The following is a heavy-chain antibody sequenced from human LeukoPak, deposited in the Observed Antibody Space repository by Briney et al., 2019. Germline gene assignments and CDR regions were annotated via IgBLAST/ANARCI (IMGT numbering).Heavy chain of an antibody. D-gene: IGHD3-22*01. CDR3: AREAPITMTGYAFDI. J-gene: IGHJ3*02. CDR2: INPSGGST. CDR1: GYTFTSYY. Sequence: GVSVKVSCKASGYTFTSYYMHWVRQAPGQGLEWMGIINPSGGSTGYAQKFQGRVTMTRDTSTSTVYMEVSSLRSEDTAVYYCAREAPITMTGYAFDIWGQGTMVTVSS. V-gene: IGHV1-46*01.